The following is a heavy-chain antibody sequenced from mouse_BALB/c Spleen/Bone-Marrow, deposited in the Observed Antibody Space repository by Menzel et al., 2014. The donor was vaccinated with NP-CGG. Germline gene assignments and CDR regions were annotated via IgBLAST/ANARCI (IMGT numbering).Heavy chain of an antibody. CDR1: GYTFTNFW. D-gene: IGHD2-3*01. Sequence: DLVKPGASVKLSCKASGYTFTNFWINWIKQRPGQGLEWIGRIAPGTGTTYYNEMFKGKATLTVDTSSSTAYMQLSSLSSEDSAVYFCARYDYAMVYWGQGTSVTASS. CDR2: IAPGTGTT. J-gene: IGHJ4*01. CDR3: ARYDYAMVY. V-gene: IGHV1S41*01.